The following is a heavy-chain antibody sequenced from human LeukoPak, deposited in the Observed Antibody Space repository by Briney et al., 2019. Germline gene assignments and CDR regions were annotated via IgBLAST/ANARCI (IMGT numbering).Heavy chain of an antibody. CDR2: IYPGDSDT. D-gene: IGHD2-2*01. CDR1: GYSFTSYW. Sequence: GEPLKISCKGSGYSFTSYWIGWVRQMPGKGLKWMGIIYPGDSDTRYSPSFQGQVTISADKSISTAYLQWSSLKASDTAMYYCARHDYCSSTSCYYYYGMDVWGQGTTVTVSS. J-gene: IGHJ6*02. V-gene: IGHV5-51*01. CDR3: ARHDYCSSTSCYYYYGMDV.